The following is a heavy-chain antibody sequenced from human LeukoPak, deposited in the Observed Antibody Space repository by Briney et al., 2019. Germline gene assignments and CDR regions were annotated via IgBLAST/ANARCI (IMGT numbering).Heavy chain of an antibody. CDR3: ARVAGGLYDWFDP. V-gene: IGHV4-61*02. Sequence: PSQTLSLTCTVSGGSISSGSYYWSWIRQPAGKGLQWIGRIYTSGSTNYNPSLKSRVTISVDTSKNQFSLKLSSVTAADTAVYYCARVAGGLYDWFDPWGQGTLVTVSP. CDR1: GGSISSGSYY. D-gene: IGHD3-16*01. CDR2: IYTSGST. J-gene: IGHJ5*02.